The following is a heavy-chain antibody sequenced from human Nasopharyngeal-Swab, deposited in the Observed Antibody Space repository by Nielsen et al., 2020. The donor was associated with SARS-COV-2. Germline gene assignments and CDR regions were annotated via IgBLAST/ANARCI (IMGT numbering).Heavy chain of an antibody. D-gene: IGHD3-10*01. Sequence: MRQMPGKGLEWVSSISSSSSYIYYADSVKGRFTISRDNAKNSLYLQMNSLRAEDTAVYYCAKREITMVRGVIGYFDYWGQGTLVTVSS. CDR3: AKREITMVRGVIGYFDY. V-gene: IGHV3-21*04. CDR2: ISSSSSYI. J-gene: IGHJ4*02.